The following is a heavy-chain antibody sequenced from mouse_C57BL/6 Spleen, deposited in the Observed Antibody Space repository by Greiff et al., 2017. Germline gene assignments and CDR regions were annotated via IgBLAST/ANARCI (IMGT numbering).Heavy chain of an antibody. D-gene: IGHD2-4*01. CDR2: IYPGSGNT. V-gene: IGHV1-76*01. Sequence: QVQLQQSGAELVRPGASVKLSCKASGYTFTDYYINWVKQRPGQGLEWIARIYPGSGNTYYNEKFKGKATLTAEKSSSTAYMQLSSLTSEDSAVYFCARKDYDGAFDYWGQGTTLTVSS. CDR3: ARKDYDGAFDY. CDR1: GYTFTDYY. J-gene: IGHJ2*01.